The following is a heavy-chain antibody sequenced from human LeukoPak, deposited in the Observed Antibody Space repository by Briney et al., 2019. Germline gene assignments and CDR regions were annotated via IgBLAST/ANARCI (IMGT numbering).Heavy chain of an antibody. D-gene: IGHD1-1*01. CDR3: ASGIRERGFDY. Sequence: GGSLRLSCAASGFTFSTSAMNWVRQAPGRGLEWVSSIIPTGGAIFYADSLRGRFTISRDNAKNSLYLQMNSLRAEDTALYFCASGIRERGFDYWGQGTLVTVSS. CDR1: GFTFSTSA. CDR2: IIPTGGAI. V-gene: IGHV3-21*01. J-gene: IGHJ4*02.